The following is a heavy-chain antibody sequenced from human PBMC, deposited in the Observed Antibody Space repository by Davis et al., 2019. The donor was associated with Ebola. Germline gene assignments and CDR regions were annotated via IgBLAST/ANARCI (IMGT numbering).Heavy chain of an antibody. Sequence: SVKVSCKASGYTFTTYGISWVRQTPGQGLEWMGRIIPVVDTKDYAQKFQGRVTLTADKATNTAYMELSGLRFDDTAVYYCARGKWFDPWGQGTLVSVTS. CDR3: ARGKWFDP. J-gene: IGHJ5*02. V-gene: IGHV1-69*04. CDR2: IIPVVDTK. CDR1: GYTFTTYG.